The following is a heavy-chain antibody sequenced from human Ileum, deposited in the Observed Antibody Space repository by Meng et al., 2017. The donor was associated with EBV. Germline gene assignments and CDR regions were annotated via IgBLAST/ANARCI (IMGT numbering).Heavy chain of an antibody. CDR1: GDHVPSISGA. Sequence: QVTLQKHAPGLLKPSQTLLHPCAIPGDHVPSISGAWNWIRQSPSRGLEWLGRTYYRSKWNTDYAVSVSSRITISPDTSKNQFSLQLNSVTPEDTAVYYCARGSYYFDSWGQGTLVTVSS. CDR3: ARGSYYFDS. J-gene: IGHJ4*02. CDR2: TYYRSKWNT. D-gene: IGHD1-26*01. V-gene: IGHV6-1*01.